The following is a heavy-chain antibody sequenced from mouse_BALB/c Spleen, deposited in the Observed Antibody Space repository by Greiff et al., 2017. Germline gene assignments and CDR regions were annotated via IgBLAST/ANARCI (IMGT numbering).Heavy chain of an antibody. V-gene: IGHV5-17*02. Sequence: DVMLVESGGGLVQPGGSRKLSCAASGFTFSSFGMHWVRQAPEKGLEWVAYISSGSSTIYYADTVKGRFTISRDNPKNTLFLQMTSLRSEDTAMYYCARRENYGSSFAMDYWGQGTSVTVSS. CDR3: ARRENYGSSFAMDY. CDR1: GFTFSSFG. J-gene: IGHJ4*01. CDR2: ISSGSSTI. D-gene: IGHD1-1*01.